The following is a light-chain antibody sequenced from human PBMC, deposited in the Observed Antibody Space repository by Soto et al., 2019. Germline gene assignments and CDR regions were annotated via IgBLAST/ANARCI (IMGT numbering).Light chain of an antibody. CDR1: SCNIGSNT. CDR2: TNN. V-gene: IGLV1-44*01. Sequence: QSVLTQPPSASGTPGQRVTISCSGSSCNIGSNTVNWYQQLPGTDPQLLIYTNNQRPSGVPDRFSGSKSGTSAAVVIIARQSAEEAAYYCAAWDDSLNGYVFGAGTKLTVL. CDR3: AAWDDSLNGYV. J-gene: IGLJ1*01.